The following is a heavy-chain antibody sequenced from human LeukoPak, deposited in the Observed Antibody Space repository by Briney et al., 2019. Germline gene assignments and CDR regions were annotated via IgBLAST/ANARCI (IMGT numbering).Heavy chain of an antibody. CDR2: TNPSGGST. J-gene: IGHJ4*02. CDR1: GYTFTNSY. Sequence: ASVKVSCKASGYTFTNSYIHWVRQAPGQGLEWMGITNPSGGSTSYPQKFQGRVTVTRDTSTSTVYMELSSLRSEDTAVYYCARDPYGSGSYYSHLDYWGQGTLVTVSS. V-gene: IGHV1-46*01. CDR3: ARDPYGSGSYYSHLDY. D-gene: IGHD3-10*01.